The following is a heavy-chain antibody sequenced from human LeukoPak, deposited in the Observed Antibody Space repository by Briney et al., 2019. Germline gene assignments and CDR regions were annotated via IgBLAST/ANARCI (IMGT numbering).Heavy chain of an antibody. V-gene: IGHV3-66*01. J-gene: IGHJ4*02. CDR3: AREGRHFDY. Sequence: GGSLRLSCAASGFTVSSNYMSWVRKAPAQGLEWVSVIYSGGSTYYADSVKGRFTISRDNSKNTLYLQMNRLRAEDTAVYYCAREGRHFDYWGQGTLVTVSS. CDR2: IYSGGST. CDR1: GFTVSSNY.